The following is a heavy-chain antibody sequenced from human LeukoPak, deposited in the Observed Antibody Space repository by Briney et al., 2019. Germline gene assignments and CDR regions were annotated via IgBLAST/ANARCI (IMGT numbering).Heavy chain of an antibody. CDR1: GFTVSSDY. Sequence: GGSLRLSCAASGFTVSSDYMSWVRQAPGKGLEWVSTIYRGDSTYYADSVKGRFTISRDNSKNTLYLRLNSLRAEDTAVYYCARDPGLPNGMAVWGQGTTDTVSS. CDR3: ARDPGLPNGMAV. J-gene: IGHJ6*02. V-gene: IGHV3-66*01. CDR2: IYRGDST.